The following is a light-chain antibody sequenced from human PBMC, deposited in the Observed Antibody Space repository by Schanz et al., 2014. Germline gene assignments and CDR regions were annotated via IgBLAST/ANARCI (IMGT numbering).Light chain of an antibody. V-gene: IGKV3-15*01. CDR1: QSVSSN. Sequence: EIVMTQSPGTLSLSPGERATLSCRASQSVSSNLAWYQQKPGQAPRLLIYGASTRATGIPARFSASGSGTEFTLTISSLQSEDFATYYCLQDYTSWTFGQGTKVEFK. CDR3: LQDYTSWT. J-gene: IGKJ1*01. CDR2: GAS.